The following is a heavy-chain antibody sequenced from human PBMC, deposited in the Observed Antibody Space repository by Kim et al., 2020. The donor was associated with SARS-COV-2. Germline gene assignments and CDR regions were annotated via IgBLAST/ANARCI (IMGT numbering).Heavy chain of an antibody. D-gene: IGHD3-10*01. V-gene: IGHV3-23*01. Sequence: GGSLRLSCAASGFTFSSFALNWFRQAPGKGLEWLPAITSTGGKTYYADSVNGRFTISRDNSKNTLYLQMNSLRAEDTAIYYCAKRAPMVRGVYDSFDFWGQGTMVTVSS. CDR2: ITSTGGKT. J-gene: IGHJ3*01. CDR3: AKRAPMVRGVYDSFDF. CDR1: GFTFSSFA.